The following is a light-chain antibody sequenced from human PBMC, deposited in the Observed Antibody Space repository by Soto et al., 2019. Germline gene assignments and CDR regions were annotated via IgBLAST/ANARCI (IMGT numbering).Light chain of an antibody. CDR1: KRGSSY. CDR3: QQRNNWPRT. J-gene: IGKJ2*01. Sequence: EIVLTQSPATLSLSQGESATLACRASKRGSSYLAWYHQKPGKAPRLLIYDASNRSTGIPARFSGSGSGTDFTLTISSLEPEDFAVYYCQQRNNWPRTFGQGTKLEIK. V-gene: IGKV3-11*01. CDR2: DAS.